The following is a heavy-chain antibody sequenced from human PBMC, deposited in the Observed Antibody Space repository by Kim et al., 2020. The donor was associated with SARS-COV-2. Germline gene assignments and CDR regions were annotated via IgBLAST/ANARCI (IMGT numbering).Heavy chain of an antibody. CDR1: GGSISSGSYY. Sequence: SETLSLTCTVSGGSISSGSYYWSWIRQPAGKGLEWIGRIYTSGSTNYNPSLKSRVTISVDTSKNQFSLKLSSVTAADTAVYYCARDPYCSSTSCYATRSRFLGYYYGMDVWGQGTTVTVSS. D-gene: IGHD2-2*01. CDR2: IYTSGST. J-gene: IGHJ6*02. V-gene: IGHV4-61*02. CDR3: ARDPYCSSTSCYATRSRFLGYYYGMDV.